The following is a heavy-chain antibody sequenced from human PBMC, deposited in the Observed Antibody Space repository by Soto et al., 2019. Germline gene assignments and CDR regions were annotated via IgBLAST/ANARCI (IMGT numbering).Heavy chain of an antibody. D-gene: IGHD5-12*01. CDR2: ISYDGSNK. V-gene: IGHV3-30*03. CDR1: GFTFSSYG. Sequence: QPGGSLRLSCAASGFTFSSYGMHWVRQAPGKGLEWVAVISYDGSNKYYADSVKGRFTISRDNSKDTLYLQMNSLRAEDTAVYYCARDVEGGYDTYYYYYYGMDVWGQGTTVTVSS. CDR3: ARDVEGGYDTYYYYYYGMDV. J-gene: IGHJ6*02.